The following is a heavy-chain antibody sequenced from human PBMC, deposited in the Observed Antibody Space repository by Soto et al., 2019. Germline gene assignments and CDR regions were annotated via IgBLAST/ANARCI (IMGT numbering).Heavy chain of an antibody. V-gene: IGHV3-11*04. D-gene: IGHD1-1*01. CDR3: ASHPLNWSDADS. J-gene: IGHJ4*02. Sequence: GGSLRLSCVASGFTFSNYYMSWIRQAPGKGLEWVSDISHSFLTMHYAESVKGRFTISRDNAKNSLFLQMNSLSAADTGVYYCASHPLNWSDADSWGQGVLVTVSS. CDR2: ISHSFLTM. CDR1: GFTFSNYY.